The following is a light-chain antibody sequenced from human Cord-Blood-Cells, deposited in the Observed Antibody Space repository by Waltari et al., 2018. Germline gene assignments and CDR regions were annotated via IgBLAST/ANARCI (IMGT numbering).Light chain of an antibody. CDR1: QDISNY. J-gene: IGKJ3*01. CDR2: DAS. V-gene: IGKV1-33*01. Sequence: DIQMTQSPSSLSASVGDRVTITCQASQDISNYLNWYQQKPGKAPKLLIYDASNLEKGVPSRLSGSGSGTDFTFTISSLQPEDIATYYCQQYDNLPFTFGPGTKVDIK. CDR3: QQYDNLPFT.